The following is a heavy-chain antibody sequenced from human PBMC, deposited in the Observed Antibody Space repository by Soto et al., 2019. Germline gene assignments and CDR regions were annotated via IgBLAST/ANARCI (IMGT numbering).Heavy chain of an antibody. V-gene: IGHV3-48*01. CDR2: ISSSSSTI. J-gene: IGHJ6*03. CDR1: GFTFSSYS. Sequence: EVQLVESGGGLVQPGGSLRLSCAASGFTFSSYSMNWVRQAPGKGLEWVSYISSSSSTIYYADSVKGRFTISRDNAKNSLYLQMNSLRAEDTAVYYCARDESADQLLWNYYYYDYMDVWGKGPTVTVSS. CDR3: ARDESADQLLWNYYYYDYMDV. D-gene: IGHD2-2*01.